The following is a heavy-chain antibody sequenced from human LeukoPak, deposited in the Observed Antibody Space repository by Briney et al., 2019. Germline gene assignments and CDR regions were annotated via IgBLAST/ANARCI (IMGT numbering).Heavy chain of an antibody. J-gene: IGHJ4*02. CDR1: GGSISSYY. Sequence: SETLSLTCTVSGGSISSYYWSWIRQPAGKGLEWIGRIYTSGSTNYNPSLKSRVTISVDTSKSEFSLKLSSVTAADTAVYYCARVDTTDSPPLYWGQGTLVTVSS. D-gene: IGHD1-14*01. CDR2: IYTSGST. CDR3: ARVDTTDSPPLY. V-gene: IGHV4-4*07.